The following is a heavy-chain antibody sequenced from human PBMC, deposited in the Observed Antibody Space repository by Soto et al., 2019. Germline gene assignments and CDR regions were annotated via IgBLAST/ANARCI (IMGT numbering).Heavy chain of an antibody. CDR3: ASESYGGEFDY. J-gene: IGHJ4*02. D-gene: IGHD4-17*01. CDR2: INANSGGT. V-gene: IGHV1-2*04. Sequence: GASVKVSCKASGYTFTGYYMHWVRQAPGQGLEWMGWINANSGGTKYAQKFQGWVTMTRDTSISTAYMELSSLRSEDTAVYYCASESYGGEFDYWGQGTLVTVSS. CDR1: GYTFTGYY.